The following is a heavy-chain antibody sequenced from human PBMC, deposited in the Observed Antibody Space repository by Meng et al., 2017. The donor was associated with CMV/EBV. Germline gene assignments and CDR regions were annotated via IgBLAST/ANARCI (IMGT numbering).Heavy chain of an antibody. CDR3: ARGYNWFDP. J-gene: IGHJ5*02. CDR2: IKQDGSEK. CDR1: GFTFSSYW. V-gene: IGHV3-7*01. Sequence: GESLKISCAASGFTFSSYWMSWVRQAPGKGLEWVANIKQDGSEKYYVDSVKGRFTISRDNAKNSLYLQMNSLRAEDTAVYYCARGYNWFDPWGQGTLVPSPQ.